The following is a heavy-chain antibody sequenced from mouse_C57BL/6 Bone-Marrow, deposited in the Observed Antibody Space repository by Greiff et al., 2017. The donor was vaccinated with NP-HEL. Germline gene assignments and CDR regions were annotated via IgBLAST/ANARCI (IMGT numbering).Heavy chain of an antibody. CDR2: IYPGDGDT. J-gene: IGHJ3*01. CDR3: ARSVAY. Sequence: QVHVKQSGPELVKPGASVKISCKASGYAFSSSWMNWVKQRPGKGLEWIGRIYPGDGDTNYNGKFKGKATLTADKSSSTAYMHLSSLTSEDSAVYFCARSVAYWGQGTLVTVSA. CDR1: GYAFSSSW. V-gene: IGHV1-82*01.